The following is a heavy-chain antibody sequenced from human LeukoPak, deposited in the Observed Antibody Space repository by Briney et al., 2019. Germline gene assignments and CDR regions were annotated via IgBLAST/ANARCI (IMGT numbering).Heavy chain of an antibody. V-gene: IGHV4-39*07. D-gene: IGHD5-18*01. CDR2: IYYSGST. CDR3: AKSSYSIFDY. CDR1: GGSISSSSYY. J-gene: IGHJ4*02. Sequence: SETLSLTCTVSGGSISSSSYYWGWIRQPPGKGLEWIGSIYYSGSTYYNPSLKSRVTISVDTSKNQFSLKLSSVAAADTAVYYCAKSSYSIFDYWGQGTLVTVSS.